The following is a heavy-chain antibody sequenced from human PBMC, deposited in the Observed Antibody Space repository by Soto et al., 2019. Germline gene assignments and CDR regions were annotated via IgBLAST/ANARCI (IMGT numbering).Heavy chain of an antibody. CDR3: ARDQSIAVAGTESERYFDL. J-gene: IGHJ2*01. D-gene: IGHD6-19*01. V-gene: IGHV3-13*01. CDR1: GFTFSSYD. CDR2: IGTAGDT. Sequence: EVQLVESGGGLVQPGGSLRLSCAASGFTFSSYDMHWVRQATGKGLEWVSAIGTAGDTYYPGSVKGRFTISRENAKNSLDLQMNSLRAEDTAVYYCARDQSIAVAGTESERYFDLWGRGTLVTVSS.